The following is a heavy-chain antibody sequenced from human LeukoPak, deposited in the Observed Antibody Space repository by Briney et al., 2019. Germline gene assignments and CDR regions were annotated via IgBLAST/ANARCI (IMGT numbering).Heavy chain of an antibody. V-gene: IGHV1-46*01. J-gene: IGHJ4*02. D-gene: IGHD3-22*01. Sequence: ASVKVSCTASGYTFTSYYMHWVRQAPGQGLEWMGIINPSGGSTSYAQKFQGRVTMTRDTSTSTVYMELSSLRSEDTAVYYCARYDSSGYFFDYWGQGTLVTVSS. CDR3: ARYDSSGYFFDY. CDR1: GYTFTSYY. CDR2: INPSGGST.